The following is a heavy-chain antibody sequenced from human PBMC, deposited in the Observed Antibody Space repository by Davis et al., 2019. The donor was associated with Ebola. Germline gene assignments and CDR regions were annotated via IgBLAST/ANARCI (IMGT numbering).Heavy chain of an antibody. CDR2: IYHSGSI. J-gene: IGHJ4*02. CDR1: GGSISSGGYS. D-gene: IGHD6-13*01. Sequence: MPSETLSLTCAVSGGSISSGGYSWSWIRQPPGKGLEWIGYIYHSGSIYYNPSLKSRVTISVDRSKNQFSLKLSSVTAADTAVYYCARVGIRGYYFDYWGQGTLVTVSS. V-gene: IGHV4-30-2*01. CDR3: ARVGIRGYYFDY.